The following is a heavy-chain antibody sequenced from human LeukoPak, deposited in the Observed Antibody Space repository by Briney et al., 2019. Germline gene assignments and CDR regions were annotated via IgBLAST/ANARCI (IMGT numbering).Heavy chain of an antibody. V-gene: IGHV1-18*01. CDR3: ARDRTGVPWSDAFDI. D-gene: IGHD4-23*01. Sequence: ASVKVSCKASGYTFTSYGISWVRQAPGQRLEWMGWISAYNGNTNYAQKLQGRVTMTTDTSTSTAYMELRSLRSDDTAVYYCARDRTGVPWSDAFDIWGQGTMVTVSS. J-gene: IGHJ3*02. CDR2: ISAYNGNT. CDR1: GYTFTSYG.